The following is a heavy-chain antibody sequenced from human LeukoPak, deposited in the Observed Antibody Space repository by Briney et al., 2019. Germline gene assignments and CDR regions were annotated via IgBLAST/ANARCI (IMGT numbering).Heavy chain of an antibody. CDR3: ARDEEYDYVWGSYRPDRGYFQH. CDR2: INTNTGNP. J-gene: IGHJ1*01. D-gene: IGHD3-16*02. Sequence: ASVKVSCKASGYTFTSYAMNWVRQAPGQGLEWMGWINTNTGNPTYAQGFTGRFVFSLDTSVSTAYLQIGSLKAEDTAVYYCARDEEYDYVWGSYRPDRGYFQHWGQGTLVTVSS. V-gene: IGHV7-4-1*01. CDR1: GYTFTSYA.